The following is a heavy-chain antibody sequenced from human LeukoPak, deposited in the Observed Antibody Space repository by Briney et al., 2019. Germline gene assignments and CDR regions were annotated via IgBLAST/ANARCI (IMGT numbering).Heavy chain of an antibody. V-gene: IGHV4-59*01. J-gene: IGHJ4*02. D-gene: IGHD5-24*01. CDR2: IYYSGST. CDR3: ARDERRRDGYNYAEV. Sequence: SETLSLTCTVSGGSISSYYWSWIRQPPGKGLEWIGYIYYSGSTNYNPSLKGRVTISVDTSKNHFSLKLSSVTAADAAVYYCARDERRRDGYNYAEVWGQGTLVTVSS. CDR1: GGSISSYY.